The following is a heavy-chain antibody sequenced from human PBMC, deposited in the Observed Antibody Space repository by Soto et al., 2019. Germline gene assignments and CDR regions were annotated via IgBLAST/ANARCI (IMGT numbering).Heavy chain of an antibody. D-gene: IGHD2-21*01. CDR3: ARRIEGYYYGMDV. J-gene: IGHJ6*02. CDR2: ISSGSSTI. CDR1: GFTFSSYI. Sequence: EVQLVESGGGLVQTGGSLRLSCAASGFTFSSYIMNWVRQAPGKGLEWVSYISSGSSTIYYADSVKGRFTISRDNDKNSLYLQMNSLRDEDTAVYFCARRIEGYYYGMDVWGQGTTVTVSS. V-gene: IGHV3-48*02.